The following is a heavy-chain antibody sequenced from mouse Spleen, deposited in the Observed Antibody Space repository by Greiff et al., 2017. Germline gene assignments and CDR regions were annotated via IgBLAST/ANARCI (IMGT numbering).Heavy chain of an antibody. CDR1: GFTFSSYA. J-gene: IGHJ3*01. D-gene: IGHD2-1*01. CDR2: ISSGGSYT. Sequence: DVKLVESGGGLVKPGGSLKLSCAASGFTFSSYAMSWVRQTPEKRLEWVATISSGGSYTYYPDSVKGRFTISRDNAKNTLYLQMSSLRSEDTAMYYCARPSHGNSWFAYWGQGTLVTVSA. V-gene: IGHV5-9-1*01. CDR3: ARPSHGNSWFAY.